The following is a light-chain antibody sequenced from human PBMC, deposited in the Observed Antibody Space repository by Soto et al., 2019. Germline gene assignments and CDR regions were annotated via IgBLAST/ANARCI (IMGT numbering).Light chain of an antibody. Sequence: EIVLTQSPGTLSLSPGERVTLSCRASQSVNYNFLSWYQQKPGQAPRLLIYAASSGDTGIPDRFNGSGSGADVTLTINRLEPEDFVVYFCQYYGNSRITFGQGTRLEI. CDR2: AAS. V-gene: IGKV3-20*01. CDR3: QYYGNSRIT. CDR1: QSVNYNF. J-gene: IGKJ5*01.